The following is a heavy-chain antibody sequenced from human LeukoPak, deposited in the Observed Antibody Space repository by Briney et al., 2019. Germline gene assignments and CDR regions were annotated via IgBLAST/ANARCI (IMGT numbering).Heavy chain of an antibody. D-gene: IGHD3-22*01. CDR3: AKDSFPSGFYISYFDY. CDR2: IYYSGST. CDR1: GGSISSYY. V-gene: IGHV4-59*01. Sequence: SETLSLTCTVSGGSISSYYWSWIRQPPGKGLEWIGYIYYSGSTNYNPSLKSRVTISVDTSKNQFSLKLSSVTAEDTAVYFCAKDSFPSGFYISYFDYWGQGTLVTVSS. J-gene: IGHJ4*02.